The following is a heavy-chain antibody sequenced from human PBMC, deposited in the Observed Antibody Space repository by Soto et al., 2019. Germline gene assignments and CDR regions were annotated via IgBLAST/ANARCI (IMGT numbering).Heavy chain of an antibody. CDR1: AGSISSGDYY. D-gene: IGHD3-3*01. CDR3: ARDRMYYDFWSGYPSPYYYYGMDV. CDR2: IYYSGST. V-gene: IGHV4-30-4*01. Sequence: SETLSLTCTVSAGSISSGDYYWSWIRQPPGKGLEWIGYIYYSGSTYYNPSLKSRVTISVDTSKNQFSLKLSSVTAADTAVYYCARDRMYYDFWSGYPSPYYYYGMDVWGQGTTVTVSS. J-gene: IGHJ6*02.